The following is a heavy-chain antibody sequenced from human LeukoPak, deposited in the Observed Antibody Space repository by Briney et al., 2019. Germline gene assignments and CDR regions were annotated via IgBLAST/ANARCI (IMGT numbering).Heavy chain of an antibody. J-gene: IGHJ4*02. Sequence: VGSLRLSCAASGFTFDDYGMSWVRQAPGKGLEWVSGINWNGGSTGYADSVKGRFTISRDNAKNSLYLQMNSLRAEDTALYYCARVPSVVVPGRDEYYFDYWGQGTLVTVSS. CDR2: INWNGGST. D-gene: IGHD2-2*01. CDR1: GFTFDDYG. CDR3: ARVPSVVVPGRDEYYFDY. V-gene: IGHV3-20*04.